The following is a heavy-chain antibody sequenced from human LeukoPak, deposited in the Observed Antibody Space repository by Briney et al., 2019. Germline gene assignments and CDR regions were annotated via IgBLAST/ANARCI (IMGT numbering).Heavy chain of an antibody. J-gene: IGHJ3*02. V-gene: IGHV4-34*01. CDR2: INHSGST. Sequence: SETLSLTCAVYGGSFSGYYWSWIRQPPGKGLEWIGEINHSGSTNCNPSLKSRVTISVDTSKNQFSLKLSSVTAADTAVYYCASPLAAARYDAFDIWGQGTMVTVSS. D-gene: IGHD6-13*01. CDR1: GGSFSGYY. CDR3: ASPLAAARYDAFDI.